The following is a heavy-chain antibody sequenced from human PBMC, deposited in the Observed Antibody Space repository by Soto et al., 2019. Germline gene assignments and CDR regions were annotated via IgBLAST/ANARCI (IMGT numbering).Heavy chain of an antibody. CDR1: GYPFVSYG. D-gene: IGHD3-10*01. J-gene: IGHJ5*02. CDR3: ARGWFGDSLDP. V-gene: IGHV1-18*01. CDR2: VSAARPKT. Sequence: QAQLVQSGPEVKKPGASVTVSCKASGYPFVSYGFTWVRQAPGQGLEWMGWVSAARPKTEYAQKFQGRVTMTTDASTSTAYMEWRSLRSDDTAVYYCARGWFGDSLDPWGQGTLVTVS.